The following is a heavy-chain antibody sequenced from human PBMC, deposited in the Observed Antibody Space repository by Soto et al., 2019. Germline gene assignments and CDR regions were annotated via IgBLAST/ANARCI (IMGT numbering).Heavy chain of an antibody. CDR1: GFTFSVYV. Sequence: EVQLLESGGGFVQPGGSLRLSCAATGFTFSVYVMTWVRQAPGKGLEWVSAVTANGGSTYSADSVKGRFTISRDNSKNTLFLQMNSLRAEDTAVYYCASLGVGDWANYYYYYGMDVWGQGTTVTVSS. CDR2: VTANGGST. CDR3: ASLGVGDWANYYYYYGMDV. J-gene: IGHJ6*02. D-gene: IGHD2-21*02. V-gene: IGHV3-23*01.